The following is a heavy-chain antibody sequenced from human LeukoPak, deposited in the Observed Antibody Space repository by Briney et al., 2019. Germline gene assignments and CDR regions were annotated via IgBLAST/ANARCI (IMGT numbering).Heavy chain of an antibody. V-gene: IGHV3-7*01. CDR2: IKQDGSEK. CDR3: ARDQDSSGYYSRFDY. J-gene: IGHJ4*02. Sequence: GGSLRLSRAASGFTFSSYAMSWVRQAPGKGLEWVANIKQDGSEKYYVDSVKGRFTISRDNAKNSLYLQMNSLRAEDTAVYYCARDQDSSGYYSRFDYWGQGTLVTVSS. D-gene: IGHD3-22*01. CDR1: GFTFSSYA.